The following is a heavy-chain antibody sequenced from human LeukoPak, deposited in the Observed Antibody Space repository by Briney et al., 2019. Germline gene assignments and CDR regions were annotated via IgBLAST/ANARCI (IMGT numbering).Heavy chain of an antibody. Sequence: GSLRLSCSASGLTFAKYAVTWVRQAPGKRLEWISSIRGDGRGTNYADSMKGRFTISRDNSKNTVYLQINNLRADDTALYYCAKDPNGDYFGAFDAWGPGTMVTVSS. CDR2: IRGDGRGT. D-gene: IGHD4-17*01. J-gene: IGHJ3*01. CDR3: AKDPNGDYFGAFDA. V-gene: IGHV3-23*01. CDR1: GLTFAKYA.